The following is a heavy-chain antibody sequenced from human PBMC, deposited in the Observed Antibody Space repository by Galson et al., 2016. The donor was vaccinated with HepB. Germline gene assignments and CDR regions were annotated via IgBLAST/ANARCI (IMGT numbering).Heavy chain of an antibody. J-gene: IGHJ6*04. CDR2: ISSSSNYI. V-gene: IGHV3-21*06. Sequence: AAPGFTFRTYYMSWVRQAPGKGLQWVSSISSSSNYIEYADSVKGRFIISRDNAKNSLYLQMNGLRAEDTAVYYCAMLPMGGMDFWGKGTTVTVSS. CDR1: GFTFRTYY. D-gene: IGHD5-18*01. CDR3: AMLPMGGMDF.